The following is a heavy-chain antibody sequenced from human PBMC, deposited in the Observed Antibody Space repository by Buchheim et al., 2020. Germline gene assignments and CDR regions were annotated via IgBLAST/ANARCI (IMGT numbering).Heavy chain of an antibody. D-gene: IGHD1-26*01. V-gene: IGHV3-15*01. J-gene: IGHJ4*02. Sequence: EVQLVESGGGLVKPGGSLRLSCAASGFTLSDAWMSWVRQAPGKGLEWVGRIKSRTDGGTTDHAAPVKGRFTISRDDSEHTLYLQMNSLKTEDTAVYYCTTELSGSYYSLGYWGQGTL. CDR2: IKSRTDGGTT. CDR1: GFTLSDAW. CDR3: TTELSGSYYSLGY.